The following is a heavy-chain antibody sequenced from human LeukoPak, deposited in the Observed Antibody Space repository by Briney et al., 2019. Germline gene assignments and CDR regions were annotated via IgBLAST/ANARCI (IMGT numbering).Heavy chain of an antibody. J-gene: IGHJ5*02. CDR3: ARVARIAVPTYFDP. CDR1: GFTFSDYY. D-gene: IGHD6-13*01. V-gene: IGHV3-11*01. CDR2: ISSTGDTI. Sequence: PGGSLRLSCAASGFTFSDYYMSWIRQAPGKGLEWISFISSTGDTIASADSVKGRFTISRDNDNNLLYLHMNSLRVEDSAVYYCARVARIAVPTYFDPWGREPWSQSPQ.